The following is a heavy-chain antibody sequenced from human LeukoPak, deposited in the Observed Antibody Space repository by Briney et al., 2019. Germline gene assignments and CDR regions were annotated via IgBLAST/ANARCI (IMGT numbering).Heavy chain of an antibody. Sequence: GASVKVSCKGSGCTFTSYGISWVRQTPGQGLEWMGWISAYNGNTKYAQKLQGRVTMTTDTSTSTAYMELRSLRSDDTAVYYCARVYYDFWSGYEYDSFYIWGQGTMVTVSS. CDR2: ISAYNGNT. V-gene: IGHV1-18*01. J-gene: IGHJ3*02. CDR3: ARVYYDFWSGYEYDSFYI. CDR1: GCTFTSYG. D-gene: IGHD3-3*01.